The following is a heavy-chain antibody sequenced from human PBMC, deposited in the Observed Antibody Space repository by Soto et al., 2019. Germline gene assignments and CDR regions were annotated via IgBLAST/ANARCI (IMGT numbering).Heavy chain of an antibody. CDR1: GFTFSGPA. D-gene: IGHD4-17*01. CDR2: IRSKANSYAT. CDR3: TRPDYGDYVYYGMDV. J-gene: IGHJ6*02. V-gene: IGHV3-73*01. Sequence: PGGSLRLSCAASGFTFSGPAMHWVLQASGKGLEWVGRIRSKANSYATAYAASVKGRLTISRDDSKNTAYLQMNSLKTEDTAVYYCTRPDYGDYVYYGMDVWGQGTTVTVSS.